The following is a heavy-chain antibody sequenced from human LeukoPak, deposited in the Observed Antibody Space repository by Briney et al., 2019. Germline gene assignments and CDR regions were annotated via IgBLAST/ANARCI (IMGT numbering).Heavy chain of an antibody. D-gene: IGHD2-2*01. CDR2: IYTSGST. CDR1: GGSISSGSYY. CDR3: ARFPPGEIVVLARHAFDI. V-gene: IGHV4-61*02. Sequence: SETLSLTCTVSGGSISSGSYYWSWIRQPAGKGLEWIGRIYTSGSTNYNPSLKSRVTISVDTSKNQFSLKLSSVTAADTAVYYCARFPPGEIVVLARHAFDIWGQGTMVTVSS. J-gene: IGHJ3*02.